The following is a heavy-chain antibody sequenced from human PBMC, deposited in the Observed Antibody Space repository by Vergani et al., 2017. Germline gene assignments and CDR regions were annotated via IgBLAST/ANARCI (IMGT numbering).Heavy chain of an antibody. D-gene: IGHD2-15*01. CDR1: GGSISSYY. CDR3: ASRGPYGDVVD. V-gene: IGHV4-4*09. CDR2: IYTSGST. J-gene: IGHJ4*02. Sequence: QVQLQQWGAGLLKPSETLSLTCAVYGGSISSYYWSWIRQPPGKGLEWIGYIYTSGSTNYNPSLKSRVTISVYTSKNQFSLKLSSVTAADTAVYYCASRGPYGDVVDWGQGTLVTVSS.